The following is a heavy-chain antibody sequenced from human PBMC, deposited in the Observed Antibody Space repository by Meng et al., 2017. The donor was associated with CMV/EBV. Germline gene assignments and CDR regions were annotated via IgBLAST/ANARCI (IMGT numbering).Heavy chain of an antibody. CDR3: AREAYSCTSTSCYGVYFDY. CDR2: IYHSGSA. Sequence: ISSRNGWSWVRQPPGKGLEWIGEIYHSGSANYNPSLKSRVTISVDKSKNQFSLKLSSVTAADTAVYYCAREAYSCTSTSCYGVYFDYWGQGTLVTVSS. CDR1: ISSRNG. V-gene: IGHV4-4*02. D-gene: IGHD2-2*01. J-gene: IGHJ4*02.